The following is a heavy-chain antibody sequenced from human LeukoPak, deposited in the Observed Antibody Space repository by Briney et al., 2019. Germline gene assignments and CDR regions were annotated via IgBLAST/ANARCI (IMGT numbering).Heavy chain of an antibody. Sequence: ASVKVSCKASGCTFTSYYMHWVRQAPGQGLEWMGIINPSGGSTSYAQKFQGRDTMTRDTSTSTVYMELSSLRSEDTAVYYCASSGVRYDSSGPFDYWGQGTLVTVSS. CDR1: GCTFTSYY. CDR3: ASSGVRYDSSGPFDY. D-gene: IGHD3-22*01. V-gene: IGHV1-46*01. J-gene: IGHJ4*02. CDR2: INPSGGST.